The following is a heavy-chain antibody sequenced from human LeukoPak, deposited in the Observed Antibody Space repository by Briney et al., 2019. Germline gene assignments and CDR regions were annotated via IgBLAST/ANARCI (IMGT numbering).Heavy chain of an antibody. CDR3: ARGGGQQLVKNFDY. V-gene: IGHV3-11*01. CDR2: ISSSGSTI. CDR1: GFTFSDYY. Sequence: EAGGSLRLSCAASGFTFSDYYMSWIRQAPGEGLEWVSYISSSGSTIYYADSVKGRFTISRDNAKNSLYLQMNSLRAEDTAVYYCARGGGQQLVKNFDYWGQGTLVTVSS. J-gene: IGHJ4*02. D-gene: IGHD6-13*01.